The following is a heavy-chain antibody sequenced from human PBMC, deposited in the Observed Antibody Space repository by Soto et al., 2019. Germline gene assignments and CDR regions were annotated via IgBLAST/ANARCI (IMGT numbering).Heavy chain of an antibody. V-gene: IGHV1-69*02. J-gene: IGHJ4*02. CDR2: IIPVLGLT. Sequence: QVQLVQSGAEVKKPGSSVKVSCKASGGSFNSYAISWVRQAPGQGLEWMGRIIPVLGLTNYAEKFQGRFTITADTADKSTTVAYMELTSLRSEDTALYYCATAFQLQAYRGQGTLVTVSS. D-gene: IGHD1-1*01. CDR3: ATAFQLQAY. CDR1: GGSFNSYA.